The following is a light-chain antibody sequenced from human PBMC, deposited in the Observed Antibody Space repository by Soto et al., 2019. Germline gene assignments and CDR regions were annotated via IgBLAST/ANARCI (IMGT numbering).Light chain of an antibody. V-gene: IGKV3-15*01. J-gene: IGKJ1*01. Sequence: EIVMTQSPATLSVSPGERATLSCRASQSINSNLAWYQQKPGQAPRLLIYGASTRATGVPARFSGSGSGTEFILTISSLQSEDFAVYYCQQYSNWWSFGQGTKVDIK. CDR3: QQYSNWWS. CDR1: QSINSN. CDR2: GAS.